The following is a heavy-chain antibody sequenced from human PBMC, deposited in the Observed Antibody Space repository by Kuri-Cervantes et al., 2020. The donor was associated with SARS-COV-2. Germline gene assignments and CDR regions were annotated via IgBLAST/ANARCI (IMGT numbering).Heavy chain of an antibody. V-gene: IGHV1-69*01. CDR2: ISPIFGKA. Sequence: KISCKASGYTFTSYGISWVRQAPGPGLEWVGGISPIFGKAKYAQKFQGRVTISADESTRTVCMELTSLRFEDTATYYCARVDIGFDSGKYYNFVGWFDPWGQGTLVTVSS. D-gene: IGHD3-10*01. CDR1: GYTFTSYG. CDR3: ARVDIGFDSGKYYNFVGWFDP. J-gene: IGHJ5*02.